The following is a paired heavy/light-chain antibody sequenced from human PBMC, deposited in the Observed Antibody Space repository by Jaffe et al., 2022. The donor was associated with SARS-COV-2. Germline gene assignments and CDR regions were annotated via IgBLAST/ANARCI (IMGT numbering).Light chain of an antibody. CDR1: QSVSSN. V-gene: IGKV3-15*01. J-gene: IGKJ2*02. CDR3: HQYNYWPPWT. Sequence: EIVMTQSPATLSVSPGERATLSCRASQSVSSNLAWYQQKPGQAPRLLIYGASTRATGIPARFSGSGSGTEFTLTISSLQSEDLAVYYCHQYNYWPPWTFGQGTKLEIK. CDR2: GAS.
Heavy chain of an antibody. CDR1: GFTFSSYE. CDR3: ARAGGRTNPDY. Sequence: EVQLVESGGGLVQPGGSLRLSCAASGFTFSSYEMKWVRQAPGKGLEWVSYITGGGGSTYYADSVKGRFTISRDNAKNSLYLQMNSLRAEDTAVYYCARAGGRTNPDYWGQGTLVTVSS. CDR2: ITGGGGST. D-gene: IGHD3-10*01. J-gene: IGHJ4*02. V-gene: IGHV3-48*03.